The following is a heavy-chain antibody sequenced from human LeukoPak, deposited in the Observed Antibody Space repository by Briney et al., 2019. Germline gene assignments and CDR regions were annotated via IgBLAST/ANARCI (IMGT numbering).Heavy chain of an antibody. CDR2: IKTEGSHT. CDR3: TRCFSATGPECFGF. V-gene: IGHV3-74*01. CDR1: GFTFSTSW. J-gene: IGHJ4*02. D-gene: IGHD2/OR15-2a*01. Sequence: GGSLRLSCAASGFTFSTSWMHWVRHAPGKGLVWVSHIKTEGSHTTYADSVKGRFTISRDNAQNTLYLQMTSLRAEDTAVYYCTRCFSATGPECFGFWGQGTLVTVSS.